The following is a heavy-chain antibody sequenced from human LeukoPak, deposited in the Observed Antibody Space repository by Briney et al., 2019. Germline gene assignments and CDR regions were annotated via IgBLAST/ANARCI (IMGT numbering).Heavy chain of an antibody. Sequence: SETLSLTCTVSGGSISSSSYYWGWIRQPPGKGLEWIGSIYYSGSTYYNPSLKSRLTISVDTSKNQFSLKLSSVTAADTAVYYCARRKNLVGATDYWGQGTLVTVSS. V-gene: IGHV4-39*01. J-gene: IGHJ4*02. CDR2: IYYSGST. CDR3: ARRKNLVGATDY. D-gene: IGHD1-26*01. CDR1: GGSISSSSYY.